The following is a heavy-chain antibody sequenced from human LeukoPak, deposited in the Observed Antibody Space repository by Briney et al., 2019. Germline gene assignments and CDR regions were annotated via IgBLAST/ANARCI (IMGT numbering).Heavy chain of an antibody. Sequence: GGSLRLSCAASGFSVSSNYLTWVRQAPGKGLECVSVIYSDSNTYYADSVKGRFTISRDNAKNSLYLQMNSLRAEDTAVYYCATRYCTSTSCYAFDYWGQGTLVTVSS. CDR1: GFSVSSNY. CDR2: IYSDSNT. CDR3: ATRYCTSTSCYAFDY. D-gene: IGHD2-2*01. J-gene: IGHJ4*02. V-gene: IGHV3-66*01.